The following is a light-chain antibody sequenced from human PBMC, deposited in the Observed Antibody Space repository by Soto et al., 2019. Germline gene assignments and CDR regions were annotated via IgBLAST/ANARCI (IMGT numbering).Light chain of an antibody. CDR3: CSDAGRSTYV. J-gene: IGLJ1*01. CDR2: EVS. V-gene: IGLV2-23*02. CDR1: GSYNF. Sequence: QSVLTQPASVSGSPGQSITISCTVGSYNFFSWYQQHPGKAPKVLIYEVSKRPSGVSDRFSGSKSGNTASLTFSWLQAEDEADYYCCSDAGRSTYVFGTGTKVTV.